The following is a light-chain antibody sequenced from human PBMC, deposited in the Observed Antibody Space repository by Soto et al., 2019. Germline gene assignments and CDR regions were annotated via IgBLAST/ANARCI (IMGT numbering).Light chain of an antibody. CDR1: SSNIGAGYG. Sequence: QSALTQPPSVSGAPGQRVTISCTGNSSNIGAGYGVQWYQQLPGTAPKLLIYVNTNRPAGVSDRFSGSRSGSSASLAITGLQVDDEADYYCQSYDSSVRVFGGGTKLTVL. V-gene: IGLV1-40*01. CDR2: VNT. J-gene: IGLJ2*01. CDR3: QSYDSSVRV.